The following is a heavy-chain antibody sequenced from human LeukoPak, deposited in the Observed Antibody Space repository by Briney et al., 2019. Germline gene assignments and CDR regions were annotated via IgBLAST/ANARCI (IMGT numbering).Heavy chain of an antibody. CDR3: AKDWSYGGNSWKYFGS. V-gene: IGHV3-21*04. Sequence: GGSLRLSCAASGFTFSSYSMNWVRQAPGKGLEWVSSISSSSSYIYYADSVKGRFTISRDNAKNSLYLQMNSLRADDTALYYCAKDWSYGGNSWKYFGSWGRGVLVTVSS. CDR2: ISSSSSYI. CDR1: GFTFSSYS. J-gene: IGHJ4*02. D-gene: IGHD4-23*01.